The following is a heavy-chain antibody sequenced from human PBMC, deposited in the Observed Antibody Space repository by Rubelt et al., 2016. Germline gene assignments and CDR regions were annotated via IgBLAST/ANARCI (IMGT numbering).Heavy chain of an antibody. CDR2: IYWDDDK. CDR3: ARTRTLYWYFDI. Sequence: QITLKESGPALVKPTQTLTLTCTFSGFSLTSSEVGVAWIRQPPGKALEWLALIYWDDDKRYSPSLKRRLTISKDTSKNQVVLTLTNMDPVDTATYYCARTRTLYWYFDIWGRGTLVTVSS. V-gene: IGHV2-5*02. D-gene: IGHD2-2*01. J-gene: IGHJ2*01. CDR1: GFSLTSSEVG.